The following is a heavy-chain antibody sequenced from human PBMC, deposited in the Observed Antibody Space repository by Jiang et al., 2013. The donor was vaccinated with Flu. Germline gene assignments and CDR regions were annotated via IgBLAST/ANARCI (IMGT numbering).Heavy chain of an antibody. D-gene: IGHD3-10*01. Sequence: KGLEWIGYIYYSGSTYYNPSLKSRVTISVDTSKNQFSLKLSSVTAADTAVYYCARAPRLWFGELFDAFDMWGQGTMVTVSS. J-gene: IGHJ3*02. V-gene: IGHV4-30-4*01. CDR3: ARAPRLWFGELFDAFDM. CDR2: IYYSGST.